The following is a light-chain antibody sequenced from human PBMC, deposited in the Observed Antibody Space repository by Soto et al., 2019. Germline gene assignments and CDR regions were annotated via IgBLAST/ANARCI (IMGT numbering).Light chain of an antibody. CDR1: SSDVGGYNY. Sequence: QSALTQPPSASGSPGQSVTISCTGTSSDVGGYNYVSWYQQHPGKAPKLMIYEVSKRPSGVPDRFSGSKSGNTASLTVSGLQAEDEADYYCSSYAGSSIEVFGTGTKVTVL. CDR3: SSYAGSSIEV. CDR2: EVS. V-gene: IGLV2-8*01. J-gene: IGLJ1*01.